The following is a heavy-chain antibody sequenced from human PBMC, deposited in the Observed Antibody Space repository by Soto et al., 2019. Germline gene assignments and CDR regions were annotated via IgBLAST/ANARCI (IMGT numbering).Heavy chain of an antibody. V-gene: IGHV4-4*02. J-gene: IGHJ5*02. Sequence: SETLSLTCAVSGGSISSSNWWSWVRQPPGKGLEWIGEIYHSGSTNYNPSLKSRVTISVDKSKNQFSLKLSSVTAADTAVYYCARIEGGSPNNWFDPWGQGTLVTVSS. CDR2: IYHSGST. CDR1: GGSISSSNW. CDR3: ARIEGGSPNNWFDP. D-gene: IGHD3-16*01.